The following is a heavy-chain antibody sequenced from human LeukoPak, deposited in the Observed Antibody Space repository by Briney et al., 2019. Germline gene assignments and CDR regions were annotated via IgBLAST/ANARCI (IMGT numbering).Heavy chain of an antibody. J-gene: IGHJ4*02. CDR1: GFTFRSYA. D-gene: IGHD6-19*01. CDR2: IFGSGGST. CDR3: AKTTTGYSSGRFPGWPVDY. V-gene: IGHV3-23*01. Sequence: PGGSLRLSCAVSGFTFRSYAMSWVRQAPGKGLEWVSGIFGSGGSTHYADSVKGRFTISRDNSKNTVYLQMNSLRAEDTAVYYCAKTTTGYSSGRFPGWPVDYWGQGTLVTVSS.